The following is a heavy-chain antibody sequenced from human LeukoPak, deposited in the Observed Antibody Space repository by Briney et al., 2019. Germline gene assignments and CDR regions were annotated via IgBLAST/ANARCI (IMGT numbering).Heavy chain of an antibody. CDR1: GFTFSSYA. CDR3: ASSGSQPSPFDY. V-gene: IGHV3-30*04. CDR2: ISYDGSNK. Sequence: GGSLRLSCAASGFTFSSYAMHWVRQAPGKGLEWVAVISYDGSNKYYADSVKGRFTISRDNSKNTLCLQMNSLRAEDTAVYYCASSGSQPSPFDYWGQGTLVTVSS. J-gene: IGHJ4*02. D-gene: IGHD3-10*01.